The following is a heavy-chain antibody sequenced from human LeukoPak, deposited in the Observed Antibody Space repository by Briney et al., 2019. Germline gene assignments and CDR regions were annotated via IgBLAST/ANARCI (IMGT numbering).Heavy chain of an antibody. Sequence: PSETLSLTCTVSGGSISSGDYYWSWIRQPPGKGLEWIGYIYYSGSTYYNPSPKSRVTISVDTSKNQFSLKLSSVTAADTAVYYCARGRYRSSTSCYESAFDIWGQGTMVTVSS. CDR1: GGSISSGDYY. CDR2: IYYSGST. CDR3: ARGRYRSSTSCYESAFDI. D-gene: IGHD2-2*01. J-gene: IGHJ3*02. V-gene: IGHV4-30-4*08.